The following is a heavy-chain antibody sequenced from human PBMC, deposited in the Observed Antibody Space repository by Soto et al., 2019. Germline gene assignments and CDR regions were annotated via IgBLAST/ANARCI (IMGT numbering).Heavy chain of an antibody. CDR2: MFYSGLT. CDR1: GYSVSSSDYY. J-gene: IGHJ6*02. D-gene: IGHD2-15*01. Sequence: QLHLQESGPGLVKPSETLSLTCSVSGYSVSSSDYYWAWIRQPPGKGLEWIGSMFYSGLTYYNPSLKSRVTLSVDTSKNQFSVRLNSVTAADTAMYYCAPLSVSLSGPYGIHVWGQGTTVTVSS. V-gene: IGHV4-39*01. CDR3: APLSVSLSGPYGIHV.